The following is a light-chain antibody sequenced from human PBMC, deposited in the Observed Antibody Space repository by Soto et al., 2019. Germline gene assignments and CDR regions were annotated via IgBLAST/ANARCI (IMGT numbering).Light chain of an antibody. CDR3: AAWDDTLRARV. CDR2: RDD. Sequence: QLVLTQPPSASGTPGQRVTISCSGSNSNIGRNTGSWYQQVPGTAPKSLIYRDDQRPSGVPDRISGSRSGTSASLAISGLQSGDEAEYYCAAWDDTLRARVFGGGTKLTVL. V-gene: IGLV1-44*01. CDR1: NSNIGRNT. J-gene: IGLJ2*01.